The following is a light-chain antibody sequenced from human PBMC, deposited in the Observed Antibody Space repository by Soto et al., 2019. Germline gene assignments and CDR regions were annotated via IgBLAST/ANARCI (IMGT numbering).Light chain of an antibody. V-gene: IGKV3-20*01. CDR1: QSVSNNY. CDR3: QQYGSSPMYT. Sequence: EIVLTQSPGTLSLSPGERATLSCRASQSVSNNYLAWYQHKPGQAPRLLIYGASSRATGIPDGFSGSGSGTDFTLTISRLEPEDFAVYYCQQYGSSPMYTFAQGTKLEIK. J-gene: IGKJ2*01. CDR2: GAS.